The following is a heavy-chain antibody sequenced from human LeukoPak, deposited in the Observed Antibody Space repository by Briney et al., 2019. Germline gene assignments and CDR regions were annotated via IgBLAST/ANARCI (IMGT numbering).Heavy chain of an antibody. D-gene: IGHD3-22*01. CDR1: GFTFSSYS. CDR2: ISSSSSYI. J-gene: IGHJ4*02. CDR3: AGTFYDSSGYSLFDY. V-gene: IGHV3-21*01. Sequence: GGSLRLSCAASGFTFSSYSMNWVRQAPGKGLEWVSSISSSSSYIYYADSVKGRFTISRDNAKNSLYLQMNSLRAEDTAVYYCAGTFYDSSGYSLFDYWGQGTLVTVSS.